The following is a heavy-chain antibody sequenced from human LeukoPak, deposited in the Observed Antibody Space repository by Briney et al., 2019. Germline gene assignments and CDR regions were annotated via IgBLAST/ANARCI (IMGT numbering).Heavy chain of an antibody. J-gene: IGHJ5*02. CDR3: ATQAQGSSSWFDP. D-gene: IGHD6-6*01. V-gene: IGHV3-23*01. Sequence: GGSLRLSCAASGLAFSSYAMSWVRQAPGKGLEWVSVISGSGGSTYYADSMKGRFTISRDNSKNTLYLQMNNLRAEDTALYYCATQAQGSSSWFDPWGQGTLVTVSS. CDR2: ISGSGGST. CDR1: GLAFSSYA.